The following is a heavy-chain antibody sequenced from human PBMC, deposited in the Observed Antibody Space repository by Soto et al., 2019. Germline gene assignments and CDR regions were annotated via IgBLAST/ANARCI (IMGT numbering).Heavy chain of an antibody. V-gene: IGHV4-31*03. Sequence: SETLSLTCTVSGGSISSGGYYWSWIRQHPREGLEWIGYIYYSGSAFYNPSLRSRVSISIDTSKNQFSLNLGSVTAADTAVYYCARVPGPWGQGTLVTVSS. CDR2: IYYSGSA. CDR3: ARVPGP. CDR1: GGSISSGGYY. J-gene: IGHJ5*02.